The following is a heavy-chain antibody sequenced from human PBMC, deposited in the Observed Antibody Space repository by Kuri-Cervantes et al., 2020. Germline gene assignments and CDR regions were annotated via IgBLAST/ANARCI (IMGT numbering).Heavy chain of an antibody. Sequence: ASVKFSCKASGYTFTSYYMHWVRQATGQGLEWMGWMKPDSGSTGYAQNFQGRVTLTRDTSTGTAYMDLSSLRSEDTAIYYCAKTYPGGDFDGYWGQGTLVTVSS. CDR1: GYTFTSYY. V-gene: IGHV1-8*02. CDR3: AKTYPGGDFDGY. J-gene: IGHJ1*01. D-gene: IGHD5-24*01. CDR2: MKPDSGST.